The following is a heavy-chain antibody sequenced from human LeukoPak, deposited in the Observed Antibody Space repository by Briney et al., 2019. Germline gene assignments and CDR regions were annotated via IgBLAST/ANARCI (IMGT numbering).Heavy chain of an antibody. V-gene: IGHV3-33*01. J-gene: IGHJ4*02. D-gene: IGHD4-17*01. CDR2: IWYDGSNK. CDR3: ARDHRYGDYVIVGYFDY. CDR1: GFTFSSYG. Sequence: GGSLRLSCAASGFTFSSYGMHWVRQAPGKGLEWVAVIWYDGSNKYYADSVKGRFTISRDNSKNTLHLQMNSLRAEDTAVYYCARDHRYGDYVIVGYFDYWGQGTLVTVSS.